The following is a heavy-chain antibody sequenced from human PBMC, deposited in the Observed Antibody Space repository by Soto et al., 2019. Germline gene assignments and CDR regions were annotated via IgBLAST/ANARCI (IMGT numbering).Heavy chain of an antibody. V-gene: IGHV1-69*13. CDR2: IIPIFGTA. J-gene: IGHJ4*02. Sequence: SVKVSCKASGGTFSSYAISWVRQAPGQGLEWMGGIIPIFGTANYAQKFQGRVTITADESTSTAYMELSSLRSEDTAVYYCELGYCISTSCPVGEGFDYWGQGTLVTVSS. D-gene: IGHD2-2*01. CDR1: GGTFSSYA. CDR3: ELGYCISTSCPVGEGFDY.